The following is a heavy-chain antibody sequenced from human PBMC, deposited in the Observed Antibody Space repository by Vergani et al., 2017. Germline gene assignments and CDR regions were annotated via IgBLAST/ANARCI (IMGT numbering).Heavy chain of an antibody. V-gene: IGHV1-69*13. Sequence: QVQLVQSGAEVKKPGSSVKVSCKASGGTFSSYAISWVRQAPGQGLEWMGRIIPIFGTANHAQKFQGRVTITADESTSTAYMELSSLRSEDTAVYHCARPRFTPYCSGGSCHAEYFQHWGQGTLVTVSS. D-gene: IGHD2-15*01. CDR2: IIPIFGTA. J-gene: IGHJ1*01. CDR1: GGTFSSYA. CDR3: ARPRFTPYCSGGSCHAEYFQH.